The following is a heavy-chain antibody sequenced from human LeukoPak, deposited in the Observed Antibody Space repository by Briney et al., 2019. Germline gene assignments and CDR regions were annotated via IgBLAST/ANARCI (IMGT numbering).Heavy chain of an antibody. CDR1: GFTFSSYA. Sequence: GGSLRLSCVASGFTFSSYAMSWVRQAPGKGLEWVSAISGSGGSTYYADSVKGRFTISRDNSKNTLYLQMNSLRAEDTAVYYCAKVLAYCGGDCYSFHYGMDVWGQGTTVTVSS. J-gene: IGHJ6*02. CDR3: AKVLAYCGGDCYSFHYGMDV. V-gene: IGHV3-23*01. CDR2: ISGSGGST. D-gene: IGHD2-21*02.